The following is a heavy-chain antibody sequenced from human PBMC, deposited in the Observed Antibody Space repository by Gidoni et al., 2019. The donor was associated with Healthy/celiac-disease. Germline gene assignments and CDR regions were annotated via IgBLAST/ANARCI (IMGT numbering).Heavy chain of an antibody. J-gene: IGHJ5*02. CDR3: AREIGAYDCSGGSCYERWFDP. Sequence: QVQLVESGGGVVQPGRSLRLSCAASGFTFRSYAMHWVRQAPGKGLEWVAVISYDGSNKYYADSVKGRFTISRDNSKNTLYLQMNSLRAEDTAVYYCAREIGAYDCSGGSCYERWFDPWGQGTLVTVSS. CDR1: GFTFRSYA. D-gene: IGHD2-15*01. CDR2: ISYDGSNK. V-gene: IGHV3-30-3*01.